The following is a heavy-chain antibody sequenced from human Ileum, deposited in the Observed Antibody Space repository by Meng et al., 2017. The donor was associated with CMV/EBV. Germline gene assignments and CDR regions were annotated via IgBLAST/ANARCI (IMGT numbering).Heavy chain of an antibody. V-gene: IGHV3-53*01. D-gene: IGHD3-3*01. Sequence: GGSLRLSCAASGFTVSSNYMSWVRQAPGKGLEGVSVIYDGETTSYADSVKGRFSISRDKSKNTLYLQMNSLRVDDTAVYYCGTVPFWGGPTATFWGQGTLVTVSS. CDR2: IYDGETT. J-gene: IGHJ4*02. CDR3: GTVPFWGGPTATF. CDR1: GFTVSSNY.